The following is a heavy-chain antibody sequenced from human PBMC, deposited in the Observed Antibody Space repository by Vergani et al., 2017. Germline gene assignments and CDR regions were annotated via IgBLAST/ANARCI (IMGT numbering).Heavy chain of an antibody. CDR3: ARARCCSGGSCCPGYYYYMDV. J-gene: IGHJ6*03. CDR2: INPNSGGT. Sequence: QVQLVQSGAEVKKPGASVKVSCKASGYTFTGYYMHWVRQAPGQGLEWMGWINPNSGGTNYAQKFQGRVTMTRDTSISTAYMELSRLRSDDTAVYYCARARCCSGGSCCPGYYYYMDVWGKGTTVTVSS. D-gene: IGHD2-15*01. V-gene: IGHV1-2*02. CDR1: GYTFTGYY.